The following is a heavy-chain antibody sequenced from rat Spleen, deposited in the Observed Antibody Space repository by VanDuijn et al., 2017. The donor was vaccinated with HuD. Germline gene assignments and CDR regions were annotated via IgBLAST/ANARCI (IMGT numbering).Heavy chain of an antibody. CDR3: ATDTFYDGTYYPGGFDY. D-gene: IGHD1-12*02. Sequence: EVQLVESGGGLVQPGRSLKLSCVASGFTFNNYWMTWIRQAPGKGLEWVASITNTGGSIYYPDSVRGRFTISRDNAKSTLHLQMDSLRSEDTATYYCATDTFYDGTYYPGGFDYWGQGVMVTVSS. V-gene: IGHV5-31*01. CDR1: GFTFNNYW. CDR2: ITNTGGSI. J-gene: IGHJ2*01.